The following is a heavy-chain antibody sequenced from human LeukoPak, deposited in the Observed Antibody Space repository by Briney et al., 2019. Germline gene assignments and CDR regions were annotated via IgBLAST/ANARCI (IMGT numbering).Heavy chain of an antibody. J-gene: IGHJ6*03. V-gene: IGHV1-69*05. CDR1: GGTFSSYA. CDR3: ARGFDYSNYYYYYMDV. D-gene: IGHD4-11*01. CDR2: IIPIFGTA. Sequence: ASVTVSCKASGGTFSSYAISWVRQAPGQGLEWMGGIIPIFGTANYAQKFQGRVTITTDESTSTAYMELSSLRSEDTAVYYCARGFDYSNYYYYYMDVWGKGTTVTVSS.